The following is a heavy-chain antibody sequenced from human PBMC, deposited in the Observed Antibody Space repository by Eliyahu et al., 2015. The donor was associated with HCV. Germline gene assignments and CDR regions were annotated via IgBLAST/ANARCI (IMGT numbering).Heavy chain of an antibody. CDR3: ARGTWELQDDH. CDR2: MNAKTGDT. CDR1: GYTFTDYD. V-gene: IGHV1-8*01. D-gene: IGHD1-7*01. Sequence: QVQLVQSGPEVKKPGASVKVSCKASGYTFTDYDIHWVRQAAGEGLEWMGGMNAKTGDTEYAQKFKGRVTMTRTTSIRKAFMELSSLDFEDTAIYYCARGTWELQDDHWGQGTLVTVSS. J-gene: IGHJ5*02.